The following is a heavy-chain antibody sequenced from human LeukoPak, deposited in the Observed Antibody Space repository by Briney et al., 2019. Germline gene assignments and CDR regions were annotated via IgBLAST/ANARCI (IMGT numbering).Heavy chain of an antibody. CDR2: VYYSGST. J-gene: IGHJ4*02. Sequence: SETLSLTCTVSGGSISSSSYYWGWIRQPPGKGLEWIGSVYYSGSTYYNPSLKSRVTISVDTSKNQFSLKLSSVTAADTAVYYCARTRTRNNYGEYYFDYWGQGTLVTISS. V-gene: IGHV4-39*01. CDR3: ARTRTRNNYGEYYFDY. CDR1: GGSISSSSYY. D-gene: IGHD5-24*01.